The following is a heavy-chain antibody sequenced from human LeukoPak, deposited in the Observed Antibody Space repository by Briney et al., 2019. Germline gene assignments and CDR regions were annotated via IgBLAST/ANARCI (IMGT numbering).Heavy chain of an antibody. CDR1: GVSISSYY. CDR3: ARLARSSALTFDY. Sequence: PSETLSLTCTVSGVSISSYYWSWIRQPPGKGLEWIGYIYTSGSTNYNPSLKSRVTISVDTSKNQFSLKLSSVTAADTAVYYCARLARSSALTFDYWGQGTLVTVSS. D-gene: IGHD6-19*01. V-gene: IGHV4-4*09. CDR2: IYTSGST. J-gene: IGHJ4*02.